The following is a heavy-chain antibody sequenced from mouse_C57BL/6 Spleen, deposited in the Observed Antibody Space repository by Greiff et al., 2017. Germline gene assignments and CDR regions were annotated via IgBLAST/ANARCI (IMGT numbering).Heavy chain of an antibody. CDR3: VRNAITTLVGLYYYAMYY. D-gene: IGHD1-1*01. CDR1: GFTFSDYY. Sequence: DVMLVESGGGLVQPGGSLKLSCAASGFTFSDYYMYWVRQTPEKRLEWVAYISNGGGSTYYPDTVKGRFTISRDNAKNTLYLQMSRLKSEDTAMYYCVRNAITTLVGLYYYAMYYWGQGTSVTVSS. CDR2: ISNGGGST. V-gene: IGHV5-12*01. J-gene: IGHJ4*01.